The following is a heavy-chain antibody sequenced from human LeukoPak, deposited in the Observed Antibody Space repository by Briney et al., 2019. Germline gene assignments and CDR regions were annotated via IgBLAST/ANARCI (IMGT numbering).Heavy chain of an antibody. CDR3: ARAMVRGVTPY. D-gene: IGHD3-10*01. Sequence: GSLRLSCAASRFPFSTYWMHWVRQAPGKGLVWVSRINSVGSSTGYADSVKGRFTISRDNSRNIMNLQTDSLRPEDTALYYCARAMVRGVTPYWGQGTLVTVSS. J-gene: IGHJ4*02. CDR1: RFPFSTYW. CDR2: INSVGSST. V-gene: IGHV3-74*01.